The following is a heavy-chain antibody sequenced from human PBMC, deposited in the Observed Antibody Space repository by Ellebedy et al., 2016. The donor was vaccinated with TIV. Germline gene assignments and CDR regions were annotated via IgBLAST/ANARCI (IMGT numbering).Heavy chain of an antibody. V-gene: IGHV5-51*01. CDR1: GHTFISHW. CDR3: ATLNPGEGGFVFDY. D-gene: IGHD3-16*01. CDR2: IYPGDSDT. J-gene: IGHJ4*02. Sequence: GESLKISCQGSGHTFISHWIAWVRQMPGKGLEWMGVIYPGDSDTRYSPSYQDQVTISADKSINTAYLQWSSLKASDTAKYYCATLNPGEGGFVFDYWGQGTLVTVTS.